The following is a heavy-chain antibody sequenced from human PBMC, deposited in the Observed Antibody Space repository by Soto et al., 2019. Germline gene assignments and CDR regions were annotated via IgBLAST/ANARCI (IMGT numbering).Heavy chain of an antibody. CDR3: AIPLGGRNAASDY. V-gene: IGHV3-74*01. CDR1: GFTFSRYW. J-gene: IGHJ4*02. Sequence: EVQLVESGGGLVQPGGSLRLSCVGSGFTFSRYWMHWVRQAPGKGLMWVARITTDGSGTTYADSVKGRFTISRDNAKNTLYLEMNSRRAEDTAVYYCAIPLGGRNAASDYWGQGTLVTVSS. D-gene: IGHD2-15*01. CDR2: ITTDGSGT.